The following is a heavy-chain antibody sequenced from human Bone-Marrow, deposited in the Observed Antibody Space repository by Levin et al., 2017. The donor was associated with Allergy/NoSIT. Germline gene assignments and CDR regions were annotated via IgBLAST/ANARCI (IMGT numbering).Heavy chain of an antibody. CDR3: ATGSGTAGY. V-gene: IGHV3-15*07. Sequence: GGSLRLSCAASGFTFSNAWMNWIRQAPGKGPEWVGRIKSKSDSGTTDYTAPVKGRFTISRDDSKNTLYLQMNSLKVEDTAVYYCATGSGTAGYWGRGTLVTVSS. CDR1: GFTFSNAW. D-gene: IGHD6-13*01. J-gene: IGHJ4*02. CDR2: IKSKSDSGTT.